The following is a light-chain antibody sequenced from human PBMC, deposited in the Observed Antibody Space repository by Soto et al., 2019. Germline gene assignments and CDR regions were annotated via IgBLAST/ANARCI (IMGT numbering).Light chain of an antibody. CDR1: SSDVGGYNY. V-gene: IGLV2-14*01. CDR2: DVS. Sequence: QSALTQPASVSGSPGQSITISCTGTSSDVGGYNYVSWYQQHPGKAPKLMIYDVSNRPSGVSNRFSGAKSGNTASLTISGLQAEDEVDYCCSSYTSSSTYVVFGGGTKVTVL. J-gene: IGLJ2*01. CDR3: SSYTSSSTYVV.